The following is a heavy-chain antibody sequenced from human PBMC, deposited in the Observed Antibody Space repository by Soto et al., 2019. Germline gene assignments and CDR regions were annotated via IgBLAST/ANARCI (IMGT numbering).Heavy chain of an antibody. CDR2: INAGNGNT. CDR3: ARDILTGYPKYYFDY. Sequence: QVQLVQSGAEVKKPGASVKVSCKASGYTFTSYAMHWVRQAPGQRLEWMGWINAGNGNTKYSQKSQGRVTITRDTSASTAYMELSSLRSEDTAVYYCARDILTGYPKYYFDYWGQGTLVTVSS. J-gene: IGHJ4*02. CDR1: GYTFTSYA. D-gene: IGHD3-9*01. V-gene: IGHV1-3*01.